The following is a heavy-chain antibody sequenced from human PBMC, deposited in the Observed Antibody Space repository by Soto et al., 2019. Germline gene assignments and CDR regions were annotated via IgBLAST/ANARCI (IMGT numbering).Heavy chain of an antibody. J-gene: IGHJ5*02. Sequence: EVQLVESGGGLVQPGGSLRLSCAASGFTFSFYWMHWVRQAPGKGLVWVSRINSDGSSTDYADSVKGRFTMSRDNPNNTLYLQMNSLRADDTAVYYCVSLRRWSDPGGEGTLVTVSS. CDR2: INSDGSST. CDR3: VSLRRWSDP. CDR1: GFTFSFYW. V-gene: IGHV3-74*01.